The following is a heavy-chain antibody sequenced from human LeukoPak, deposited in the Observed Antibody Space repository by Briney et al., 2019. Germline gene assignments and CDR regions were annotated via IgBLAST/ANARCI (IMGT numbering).Heavy chain of an antibody. D-gene: IGHD6-13*01. V-gene: IGHV3-48*03. CDR1: GFTFSSYE. CDR2: ISSSGSTI. J-gene: IGHJ4*02. Sequence: PGGSLRLSCAASGFTFSSYEMNWVRQAPGKGLEWVSYISSSGSTIYYADSVKGRFTISRDNAKNSLYLQMNSLRAEDTAVYYCAREGSSWSEGQLWYFDYWGQGTLVTVSS. CDR3: AREGSSWSEGQLWYFDY.